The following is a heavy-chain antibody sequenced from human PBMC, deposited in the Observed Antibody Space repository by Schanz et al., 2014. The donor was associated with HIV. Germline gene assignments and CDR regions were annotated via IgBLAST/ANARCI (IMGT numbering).Heavy chain of an antibody. CDR2: MRYDGNKK. Sequence: QVQLVESGGGVVQPGGSLRLSCATSGFTFNIYGLHWVRQAPGKGLEWVAFMRYDGNKKEYGDSVKGRFTISRDNSNNTLYLQVNSLRAEDTAVYYCTNERGLNLFEYWGHGTLVFVSS. V-gene: IGHV3-30*02. CDR1: GFTFNIYG. D-gene: IGHD6-25*01. CDR3: TNERGLNLFEY. J-gene: IGHJ4*01.